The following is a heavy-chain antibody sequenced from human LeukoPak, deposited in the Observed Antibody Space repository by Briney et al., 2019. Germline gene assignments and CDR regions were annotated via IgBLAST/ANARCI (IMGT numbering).Heavy chain of an antibody. D-gene: IGHD6-19*01. CDR1: GYTFTGYY. V-gene: IGHV1-8*02. CDR2: MNPNSGNT. Sequence: ASVKVSCKTSGYTFTGYYINWVRQATGQGLEWMGWMNPNSGNTGYAQKFQGRVTMTRNTSISTAYMELSSLRSEDTAVYYCAIIAVAGSPRDYWGQGTLVTVSS. CDR3: AIIAVAGSPRDY. J-gene: IGHJ4*02.